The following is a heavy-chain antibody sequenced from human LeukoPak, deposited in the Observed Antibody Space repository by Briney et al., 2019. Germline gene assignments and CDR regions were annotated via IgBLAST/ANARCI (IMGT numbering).Heavy chain of an antibody. CDR2: IYYSGST. CDR3: ARRNIDIGFDP. V-gene: IGHV4-59*08. CDR1: GGSISSYY. Sequence: SQTLSLTCTVSGGSISSYYWSWIRQPPGKGLESIGYIYYSGSTNYNPSLKSRVTISVDTSKNQFSLKLSSVTAADTAVYYCARRNIDIGFDPWGQGTLVAVSS. J-gene: IGHJ5*02. D-gene: IGHD5-12*01.